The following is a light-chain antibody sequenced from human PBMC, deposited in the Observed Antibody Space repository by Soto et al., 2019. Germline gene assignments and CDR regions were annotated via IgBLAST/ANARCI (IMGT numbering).Light chain of an antibody. V-gene: IGKV1-6*02. CDR1: QGIRDD. J-gene: IGKJ4*01. CDR2: GAS. CDR3: LQDYNYPLT. Sequence: IQMTQSPSSLSAYVGDRFTITCLASQGIRDDLGWYQQKPGRAPRLLIYGASSLQSGVPSRFSGSGYGTECTLTISSLQPEDFATYYCLQDYNYPLTFGGGTKVDIK.